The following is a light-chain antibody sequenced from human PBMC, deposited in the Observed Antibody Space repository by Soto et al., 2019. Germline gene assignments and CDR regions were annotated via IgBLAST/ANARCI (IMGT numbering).Light chain of an antibody. V-gene: IGKV1-5*01. CDR2: DAS. CDR3: QQSYSTIT. J-gene: IGKJ5*01. CDR1: ESSSTW. Sequence: AQRVTINCRARESSSTWSAWYKQKPGKAPKLLCYDASNLESGVPSRFSGSGCGTEFTITISSLQPDDFGRYYCQQSYSTITFGQGTRLEIK.